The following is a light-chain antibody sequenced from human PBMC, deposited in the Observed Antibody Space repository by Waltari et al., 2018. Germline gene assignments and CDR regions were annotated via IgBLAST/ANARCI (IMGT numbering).Light chain of an antibody. CDR1: SSDVGRYEY. CDR2: DVS. V-gene: IGLV2-14*03. Sequence: SALPQPASVSGSPGQSITIYCTGTSSDVGRYEYFSWYQQHPGKAPKLIIYDVSKRPSGVSNRFSGSTSGYTASLTISGLQSEDEADYYCCSYTTTDTYVFGSGTKVTVL. J-gene: IGLJ1*01. CDR3: CSYTTTDTYV.